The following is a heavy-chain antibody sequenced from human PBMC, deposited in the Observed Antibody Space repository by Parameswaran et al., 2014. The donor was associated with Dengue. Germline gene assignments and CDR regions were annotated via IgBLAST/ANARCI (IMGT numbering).Heavy chain of an antibody. CDR3: ARDLAASYLFDGSGYVSDYFDW. V-gene: IGHV1-2*04. D-gene: IGHD3-22*01. CDR2: INCHSGAT. Sequence: WVRQAPGQRLEWVGWINCHSGATSYAEKFQGWVTLTRDTSITTVYMDLSRLTSGDTAIYYCARDLAASYLFDGSGYVSDYFDWWGQGSLVTVSS. J-gene: IGHJ4*02.